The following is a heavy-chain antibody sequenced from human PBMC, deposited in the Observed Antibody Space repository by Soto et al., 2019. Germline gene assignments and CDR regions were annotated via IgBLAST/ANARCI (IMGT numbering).Heavy chain of an antibody. V-gene: IGHV5-10-1*01. CDR2: IDPSDSYT. CDR1: GYSFTSYW. D-gene: IGHD2-2*01. Sequence: GESLKISCKGSGYSFTSYWISWVRQMPGKGLEWMGRIDPSDSYTNYSPSFQGHVTISADKSISTAYLQWSSLKASDTAMYYCASGHIVVVPAAIPPDYYYYYYSMDVWGQGTTVTVSS. J-gene: IGHJ6*02. CDR3: ASGHIVVVPAAIPPDYYYYYYSMDV.